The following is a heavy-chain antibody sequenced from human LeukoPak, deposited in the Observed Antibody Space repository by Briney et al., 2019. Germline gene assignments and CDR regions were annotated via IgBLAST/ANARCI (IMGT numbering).Heavy chain of an antibody. V-gene: IGHV3-23*01. CDR1: GFIFNSYA. J-gene: IGHJ4*02. CDR2: ISGSGGST. Sequence: PGGSLRLSCAASGFIFNSYAMSWVRQAPGKGLEWVSAISGSGGSTYYADSVKGRFTISRDNSKNTLYLQMNSLRAEDTAVYYCAKNSGGYGKFDYWGQGTLVTVSS. CDR3: AKNSGGYGKFDY. D-gene: IGHD6-19*01.